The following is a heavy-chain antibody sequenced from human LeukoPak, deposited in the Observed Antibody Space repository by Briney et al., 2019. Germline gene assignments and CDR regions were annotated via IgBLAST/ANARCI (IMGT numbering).Heavy chain of an antibody. Sequence: GGSLRLSCAASGFTFSNYPMHWVRQAPGKGLEWVAVISTDGSDKHYADSVKGRFTIFRDNSRNTLYLQMDSLRAEDTAVYFCAADLTVRAANYYFDHWGQGTLVTVSS. CDR3: AADLTVRAANYYFDH. V-gene: IGHV3-30-3*01. J-gene: IGHJ4*02. CDR2: ISTDGSDK. CDR1: GFTFSNYP. D-gene: IGHD1-26*01.